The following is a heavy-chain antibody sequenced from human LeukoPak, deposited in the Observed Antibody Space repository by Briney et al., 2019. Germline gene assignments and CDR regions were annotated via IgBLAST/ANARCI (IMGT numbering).Heavy chain of an antibody. D-gene: IGHD6-6*01. CDR2: IHTSGST. CDR3: AREFSGTSIAARVFDS. CDR1: GGSITSYY. Sequence: SETLSLTCTVSGGSITSYYWTYIRQPAGKGLEWIGRIHTSGSTNYNPSLKSRVTMSVDTFKNQFSLNLSSVTAADTAMYYRAREFSGTSIAARVFDSWGQGTLVTVSS. V-gene: IGHV4-4*07. J-gene: IGHJ4*02.